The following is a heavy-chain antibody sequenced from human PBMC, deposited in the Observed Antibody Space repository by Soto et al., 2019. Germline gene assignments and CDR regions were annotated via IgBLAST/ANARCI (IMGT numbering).Heavy chain of an antibody. CDR1: GGTFSGHA. D-gene: IGHD3-22*01. Sequence: QVQLVQSGAEVRKPRSSVKVSCKSSGGTFSGHALSWVRQAPGQGLEWMGGIIPIFGTSNYAQKFQGRVTITADTSTRTAYMELTSLRSEDTAVYYCASGLPYFDTGGPWAFDYWGQGSLVIVSS. J-gene: IGHJ4*02. CDR2: IIPIFGTS. CDR3: ASGLPYFDTGGPWAFDY. V-gene: IGHV1-69*06.